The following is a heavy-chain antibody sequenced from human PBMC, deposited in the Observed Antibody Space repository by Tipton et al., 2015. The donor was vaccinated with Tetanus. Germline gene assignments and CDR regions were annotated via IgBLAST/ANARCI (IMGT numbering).Heavy chain of an antibody. V-gene: IGHV4-31*03. CDR3: VRAPYSSPGKYYFDY. J-gene: IGHJ4*02. D-gene: IGHD4-11*01. CDR1: GASISGGRYF. Sequence: TLSLTCSVSGASISGGRYFWNWVRQHPEKGLEWIGYIYYSGDTYINPSLKTRVTMSVDTSKNQISLNLSSVTAADTAVYYCVRAPYSSPGKYYFDYWGQGTLVTVSS. CDR2: IYYSGDT.